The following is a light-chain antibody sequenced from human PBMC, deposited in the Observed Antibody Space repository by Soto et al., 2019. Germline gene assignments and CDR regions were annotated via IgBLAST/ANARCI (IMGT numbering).Light chain of an antibody. J-gene: IGLJ1*01. Sequence: QSVLTQPASVSGSPGQSITISCTGTGSDVGYYNYVSWYQQHPGKAPKLVIYEVSDRPSGISNRFSGSKSGNTASLTISGLQAEDEGHYYCSSFTDYSTYVLGNGTKVT. CDR3: SSFTDYSTYV. CDR1: GSDVGYYNY. V-gene: IGLV2-14*01. CDR2: EVS.